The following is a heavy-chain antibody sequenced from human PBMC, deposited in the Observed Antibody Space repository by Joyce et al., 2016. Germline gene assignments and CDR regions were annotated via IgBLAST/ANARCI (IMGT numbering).Heavy chain of an antibody. J-gene: IGHJ3*02. CDR3: ARDLDYHETGGHYYDAYDI. CDR2: ILDDAITV. D-gene: IGHD3-22*01. V-gene: IGHV3-30*04. CDR1: GFTLSGYA. Sequence: QVQLVESGGGVVQPGRSLRLSCSASGFTLSGYAMQWVRQTPGKGLEWVAGILDDAITVHYADAVKGRCTISGDKSQNMVYLQLNSLTPEDTAVYYCARDLDYHETGGHYYDAYDIWGQGTMVTVSS.